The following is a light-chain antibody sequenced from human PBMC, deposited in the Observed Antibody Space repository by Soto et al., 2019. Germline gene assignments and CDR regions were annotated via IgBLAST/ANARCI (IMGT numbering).Light chain of an antibody. J-gene: IGKJ1*01. CDR1: QGIRNA. CDR3: LQDINYPRT. V-gene: IGKV1-6*01. CDR2: AAS. Sequence: AIQMTQSPSSLSASVGDRVTITCRVSQGIRNALGWYQQRPGKAPKLLISAASSLQSGVPSRFSGSGSGTDFTLTISNLQPEDVAVYYCLQDINYPRTFGQGTKVEI.